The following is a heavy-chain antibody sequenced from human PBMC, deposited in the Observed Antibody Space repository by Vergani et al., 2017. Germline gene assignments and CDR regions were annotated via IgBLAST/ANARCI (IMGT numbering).Heavy chain of an antibody. D-gene: IGHD3-10*01. J-gene: IGHJ3*02. Sequence: QVQLQESGPGLVKPSETLSPTCTVSGGSISSYYWSWIRQPPGKGLEWIGYIYYSGSTNYNTSLKSRVTVSVDISKNQFSLKLSSVSAADTAVYYCARGSSETLWFAEGKVFDIWGQGTLVTVTS. V-gene: IGHV4-59*01. CDR1: GGSISSYY. CDR3: ARGSSETLWFAEGKVFDI. CDR2: IYYSGST.